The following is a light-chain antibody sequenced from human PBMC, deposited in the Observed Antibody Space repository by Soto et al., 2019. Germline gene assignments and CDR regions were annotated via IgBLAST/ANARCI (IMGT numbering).Light chain of an antibody. J-gene: IGKJ4*01. CDR1: QGIRHD. Sequence: IHMTQAPSTLSASLGDTGTITFRASQGIRHDLGWYQQKPGKAPELLIYAASILQSGVPSRFSGSGSGTDFTLTITSLQPEDFAIYYCLQDYTYPRTFGGGTKVDIK. CDR2: AAS. CDR3: LQDYTYPRT. V-gene: IGKV1-6*01.